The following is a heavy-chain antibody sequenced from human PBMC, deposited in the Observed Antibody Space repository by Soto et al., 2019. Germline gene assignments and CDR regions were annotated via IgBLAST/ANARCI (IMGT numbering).Heavy chain of an antibody. CDR2: IYYTGST. CDR1: GGSISSGGYY. CDR3: ARRYGYSFDY. Sequence: PSETLSLTCTVSGGSISSGGYYWSWIRQPPGKGLERIGYIYYTGSTNYNPSLKSRVTISVDTSKNQFSLKLTSVTAADTAVYYCARRYGYSFDYWGQGTLVTVSS. D-gene: IGHD1-1*01. V-gene: IGHV4-61*08. J-gene: IGHJ4*02.